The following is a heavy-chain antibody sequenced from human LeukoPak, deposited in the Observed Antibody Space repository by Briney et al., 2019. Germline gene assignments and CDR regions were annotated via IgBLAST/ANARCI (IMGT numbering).Heavy chain of an antibody. CDR2: ISYDGSNK. D-gene: IGHD4-11*01. CDR3: ARDGDYNNYAYWFDP. CDR1: GFTFSSYA. V-gene: IGHV3-30-3*01. J-gene: IGHJ5*02. Sequence: TGGSLRLSCAASGFTFSSYAMHWVRQAPGKGLEWVAVISYDGSNKYYADSVKGRFTISRDNSKNTLYLQMNSLRAEDTAVYYCARDGDYNNYAYWFDPWGQGTLVTVSS.